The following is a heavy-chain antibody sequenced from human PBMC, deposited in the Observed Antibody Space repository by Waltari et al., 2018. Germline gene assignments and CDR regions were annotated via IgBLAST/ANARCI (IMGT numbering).Heavy chain of an antibody. CDR3: ARDVDY. J-gene: IGHJ4*02. V-gene: IGHV3-7*01. CDR2: MRPDGSQK. CDR1: GFTLSSHW. Sequence: EVRVVESGGGLVQPGGSLRLSCAAPGFTLSSHWMSWFRQAPGKGLGWVANMRPDGSQKYYVDSVKGRFTISRDNAKNSLYLQMNSLRVEDTAVYYCARDVDYWGQGTLVTVSS.